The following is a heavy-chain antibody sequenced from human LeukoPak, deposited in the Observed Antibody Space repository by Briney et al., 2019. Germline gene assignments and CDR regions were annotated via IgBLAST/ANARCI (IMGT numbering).Heavy chain of an antibody. Sequence: SETLSLTCAVYGGSFSGYYWSWIRQPPGKGLEWIGEINHSGSTNYNPSLKSRVTISVDTSKNQFSLKLSSVTAADTAVYYCARGMGTAMATGVFFDYWGQGTLVTVSS. CDR1: GGSFSGYY. J-gene: IGHJ4*02. V-gene: IGHV4-34*01. CDR2: INHSGST. CDR3: ARGMGTAMATGVFFDY. D-gene: IGHD5-18*01.